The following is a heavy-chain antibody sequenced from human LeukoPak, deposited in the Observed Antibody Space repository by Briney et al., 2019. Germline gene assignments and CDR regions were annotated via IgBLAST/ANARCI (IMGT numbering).Heavy chain of an antibody. J-gene: IGHJ3*02. V-gene: IGHV3-30-3*01. CDR3: ARDGYSNAFDI. Sequence: RSGRSLRLSCVASGFTFSSYAMHWVRQAPGKGLEWVAVISYDGSNKYYADSVKGRFTISRDNSKNTLYLQMNSLRAEDTAVYYCARDGYSNAFDIWGQGTMVTVSS. CDR1: GFTFSSYA. CDR2: ISYDGSNK. D-gene: IGHD1-26*01.